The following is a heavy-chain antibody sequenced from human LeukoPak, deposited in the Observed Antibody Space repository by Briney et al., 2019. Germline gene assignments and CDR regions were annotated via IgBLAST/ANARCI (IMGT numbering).Heavy chain of an antibody. J-gene: IGHJ4*02. V-gene: IGHV3-66*01. Sequence: GGSLRLSCAASGFTVSGNYMNWVRQAPGKGLEWVSVIYSGGNTDYIDSVKGRFTISRDNSKNTLYLQMNSLRAEDTAVYYCARKGYSYGLDYWGQGTLVTVSS. CDR1: GFTVSGNY. CDR3: ARKGYSYGLDY. D-gene: IGHD5-18*01. CDR2: IYSGGNT.